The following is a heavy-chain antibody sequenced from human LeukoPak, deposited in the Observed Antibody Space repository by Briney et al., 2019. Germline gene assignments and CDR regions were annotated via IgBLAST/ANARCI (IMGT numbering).Heavy chain of an antibody. D-gene: IGHD1-26*01. Sequence: GRSLRLSCAASGFTFSSYGMHWVRQAPGKGLEWVAVIWYDGSNKYYADSVKGRFTISRDNSKNTLYLQMNSLRAEDTAVYYCAKDPNGSWSFDYWGQGTLVTVSS. V-gene: IGHV3-33*06. CDR3: AKDPNGSWSFDY. J-gene: IGHJ4*02. CDR1: GFTFSSYG. CDR2: IWYDGSNK.